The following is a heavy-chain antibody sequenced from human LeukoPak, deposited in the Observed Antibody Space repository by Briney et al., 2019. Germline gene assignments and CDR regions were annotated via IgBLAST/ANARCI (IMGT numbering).Heavy chain of an antibody. J-gene: IGHJ4*02. D-gene: IGHD4-17*01. CDR1: GFTFSLYW. CDR2: IKEDGGEK. Sequence: PGGSLRLSCAASGFTFSLYWMTWVRQAPGKGLEWVASIKEDGGEKYYVDSVKGRFTISRDNAKNSVYLQMNSLRDEDTAVYYCAKRPYGDDGPYFDYWGQGTLVTVSS. CDR3: AKRPYGDDGPYFDY. V-gene: IGHV3-7*01.